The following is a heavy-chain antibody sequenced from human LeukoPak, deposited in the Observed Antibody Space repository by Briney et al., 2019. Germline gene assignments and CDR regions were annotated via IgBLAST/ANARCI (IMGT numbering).Heavy chain of an antibody. J-gene: IGHJ4*02. D-gene: IGHD3-10*01. CDR2: ISGSGGST. V-gene: IGHV3-23*01. CDR1: GFTFSSYA. Sequence: QSGGSLRLTCAASGFTFSSYAMSWVRQAPGKGLEWVSAISGSGGSTYYADSVKGRFTISRDNSKNTLYLQMNSLRAEDTAVYYCARDERPYYGSGSYLSYWGQGTLVTVSS. CDR3: ARDERPYYGSGSYLSY.